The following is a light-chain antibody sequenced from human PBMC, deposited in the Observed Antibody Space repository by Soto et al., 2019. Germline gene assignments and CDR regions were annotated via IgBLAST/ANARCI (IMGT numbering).Light chain of an antibody. J-gene: IGKJ1*01. CDR1: QSVSSY. V-gene: IGKV3-11*01. CDR2: DAS. CDR3: QQRSNWPPP. Sequence: EIVFTQSPSTLSLSPGERATLSCRASQSVSSYLAWYQQKPGQAPRLLIYDASNRATGIPARFSGRGSGTDFTLTISSLEPEDFAVYYCQQRSNWPPPFGQGTKVDIK.